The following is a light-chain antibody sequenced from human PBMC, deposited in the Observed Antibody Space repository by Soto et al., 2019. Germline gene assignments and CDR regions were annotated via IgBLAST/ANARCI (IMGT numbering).Light chain of an antibody. CDR2: EVN. V-gene: IGLV2-8*01. CDR3: TSYTGSNIWV. Sequence: QSALTQPPSASGSPGQSVTICCTGTSSDVGAYKYVSWYQQYPGKAPKLMIYEVNKRPSGVPDRFSGSKSGNTASLTVSGLQAEDEADYYCTSYTGSNIWVFGAGTQLTVL. J-gene: IGLJ3*02. CDR1: SSDVGAYKY.